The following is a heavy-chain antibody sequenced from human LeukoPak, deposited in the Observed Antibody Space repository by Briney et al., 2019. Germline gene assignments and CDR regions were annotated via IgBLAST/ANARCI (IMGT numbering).Heavy chain of an antibody. V-gene: IGHV3-48*03. CDR2: ISSSDSSTI. D-gene: IGHD5-18*01. CDR1: GFTFSSYE. Sequence: PGGSLRLSCAASGFTFSSYEMNWVRQAPGKGLEWVSYISSSDSSTIYYADSVKGRFTISRDNAKNSLYLQMNSLRAEDTAVYYCARSRFTAMVKPDFDYWGQGTLVTVSS. CDR3: ARSRFTAMVKPDFDY. J-gene: IGHJ4*02.